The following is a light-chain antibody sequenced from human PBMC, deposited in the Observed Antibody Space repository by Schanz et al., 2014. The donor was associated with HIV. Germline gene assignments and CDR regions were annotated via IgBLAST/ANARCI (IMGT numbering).Light chain of an antibody. V-gene: IGLV2-14*03. J-gene: IGLJ3*02. CDR3: SSYTSSRTRV. Sequence: QSALTQPASVSGSLGQSITISCTGTSGDVGRYDYVSWYQQHPGQAPKLLIYDVTYRPSGISNRFSGSKSGYTASLTISGLQAEDEAHYHCSSYTSSRTRVFGGGTKLTVL. CDR1: SGDVGRYDY. CDR2: DVT.